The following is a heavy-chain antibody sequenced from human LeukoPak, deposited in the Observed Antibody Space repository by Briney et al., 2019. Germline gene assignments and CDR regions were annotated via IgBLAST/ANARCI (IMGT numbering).Heavy chain of an antibody. CDR1: GYTFTSYY. CDR3: AIGWGPHGSGSYSPNY. V-gene: IGHV1-46*01. CDR2: INPSGGST. Sequence: EASVKVSCKASGYTFTSYYMHWVRQAPGQGLEWMGIINPSGGSTSYAQKFQGRVTMTRDTSTSTVYMELSSLRSEDTAVYYCAIGWGPHGSGSYSPNYWGQGTPVTVSS. D-gene: IGHD3-10*01. J-gene: IGHJ4*02.